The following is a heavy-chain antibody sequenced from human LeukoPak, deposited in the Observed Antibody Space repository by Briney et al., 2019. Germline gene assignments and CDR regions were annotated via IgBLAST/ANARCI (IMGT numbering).Heavy chain of an antibody. CDR2: IKQDGSEK. V-gene: IGHV3-7*01. D-gene: IGHD3-16*02. CDR3: ARDMITFGGVIVPFDY. Sequence: GGSLRLSCAASGFTFSSYWMSWVRQAPGKGLEWVANIKQDGSEKYYVDSVKGRFTISRDNAKNSLYLQMNSLRAEDTAVYYCARDMITFGGVIVPFDYWGQGTLVTVSP. CDR1: GFTFSSYW. J-gene: IGHJ4*02.